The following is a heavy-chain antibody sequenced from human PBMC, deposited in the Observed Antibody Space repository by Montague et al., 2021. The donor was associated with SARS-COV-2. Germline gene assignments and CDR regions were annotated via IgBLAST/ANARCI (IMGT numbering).Heavy chain of an antibody. V-gene: IGHV4-39*01. CDR3: ARDYGDYLDS. CDR1: GGSISSSSFY. Sequence: SETLSLTCLVSGGSISSSSFYWGWIRQPPGKGLEWIRSLFSGGNTYYNPSLRGRVSVSVDKSKDQFSLMVRSVTAADTAVYFCARDYGDYLDSWGQGSLVIVSS. D-gene: IGHD4-17*01. J-gene: IGHJ4*02. CDR2: LFSGGNT.